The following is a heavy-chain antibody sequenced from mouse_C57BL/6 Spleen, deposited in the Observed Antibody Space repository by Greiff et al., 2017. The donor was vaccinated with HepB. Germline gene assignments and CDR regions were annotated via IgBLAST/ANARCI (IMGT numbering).Heavy chain of an antibody. CDR2: INPNNGGT. Sequence: VQLKESGPELVKPGASVKISCKASGYTFTDYYMNWVKQSHGKSLEWIGDINPNNGGTSYNQKFKGKATLTVDKSSSTAYMELRSLTSEDSAVYYCARDGSSPLAYWGQGTLVTVSA. CDR3: ARDGSSPLAY. CDR1: GYTFTDYY. V-gene: IGHV1-26*01. J-gene: IGHJ3*01. D-gene: IGHD1-1*01.